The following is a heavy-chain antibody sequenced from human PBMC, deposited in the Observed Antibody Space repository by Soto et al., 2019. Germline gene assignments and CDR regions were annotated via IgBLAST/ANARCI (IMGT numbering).Heavy chain of an antibody. V-gene: IGHV4-59*01. CDR3: ARAKFTAANYGDYGYGMDV. CDR2: IYYSGST. Sequence: QVQLQESGPGLVKPSETLSLTCTVSGGSISSYYWSWIRQPPGKGLEWIGYIYYSGSTNYNPSLKSRVTISVDTSKNQFSLKLSSVTAADTAVYYCARAKFTAANYGDYGYGMDVWGQGTTVTVSS. D-gene: IGHD4-17*01. CDR1: GGSISSYY. J-gene: IGHJ6*02.